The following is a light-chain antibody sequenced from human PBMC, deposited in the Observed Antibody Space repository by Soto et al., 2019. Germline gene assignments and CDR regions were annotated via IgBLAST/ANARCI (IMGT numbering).Light chain of an antibody. CDR3: QHYNTWPLS. V-gene: IGKV3-15*01. J-gene: IGKJ4*01. Sequence: ELVMTQSPATLSVSPGERATLSCRASQTLGSNVAWYQQKPGQAPRLLIYDASTTASGAPARFSGSGSGTEFTLTITSLQSEDCALWYCQHYNTWPLSFGGGTKVEI. CDR1: QTLGSN. CDR2: DAS.